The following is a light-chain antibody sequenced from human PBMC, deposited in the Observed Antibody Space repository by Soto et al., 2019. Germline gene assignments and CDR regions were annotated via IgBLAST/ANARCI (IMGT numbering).Light chain of an antibody. CDR3: QQRGRWPIT. Sequence: EIVLTQSPATLSLSPGERATLSCRASLYVDTYLAWYQQKPGQAPRLLIYDASNRATGIPARFSGTGSGTDFTLTISSQEPEDFAIYYCQQRGRWPITFGQGTRLEIK. V-gene: IGKV3-11*01. CDR1: LYVDTY. J-gene: IGKJ5*01. CDR2: DAS.